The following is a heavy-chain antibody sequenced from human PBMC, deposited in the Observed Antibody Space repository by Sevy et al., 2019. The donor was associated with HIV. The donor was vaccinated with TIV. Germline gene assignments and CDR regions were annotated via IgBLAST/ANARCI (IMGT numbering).Heavy chain of an antibody. CDR1: GFTFSSYA. Sequence: GGSLRLSCAASGFTFSSYAMSWVRQAPGKGLEWVSVFSSSGGNTYYAYSVKGRFTISRDNSKNTLYLQMNSLRAEDTAIYYCAKDRRYGDIGLFDYWGQGTLVTVSS. J-gene: IGHJ4*02. D-gene: IGHD4-17*01. V-gene: IGHV3-23*01. CDR2: FSSSGGNT. CDR3: AKDRRYGDIGLFDY.